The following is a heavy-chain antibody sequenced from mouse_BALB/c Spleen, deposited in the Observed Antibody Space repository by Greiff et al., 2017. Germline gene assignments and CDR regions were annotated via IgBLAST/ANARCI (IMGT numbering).Heavy chain of an antibody. Sequence: VQLQQSAAELARPGASVKMSCKASGYTFTSYTMHWVKQRPGQGLEWIGYINPSSGYTEYNQKFKDKTTLTADKSSSTAYMQLSSLTSEDSAVYYCARRLGKRDYYAMDYWGQGTSVTVSS. D-gene: IGHD4-1*01. CDR1: GYTFTSYT. CDR3: ARRLGKRDYYAMDY. CDR2: INPSSGYT. J-gene: IGHJ4*01. V-gene: IGHV1-4*02.